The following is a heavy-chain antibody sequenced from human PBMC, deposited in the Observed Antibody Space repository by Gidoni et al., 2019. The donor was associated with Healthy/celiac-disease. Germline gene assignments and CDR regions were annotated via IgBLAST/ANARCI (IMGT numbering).Heavy chain of an antibody. V-gene: IGHV5-51*01. J-gene: IGHJ6*02. CDR2: IYPGDSDT. D-gene: IGHD6-13*01. CDR1: VYTFTSYW. CDR3: ARHPIATAYGMDV. Sequence: EVQLVQSCAEVKKPGESLMNSCKSSVYTFTSYWFGWVRQMPGKGLEWMGIIYPGDSDTRYSPSFQGQGTISADKSISTAYLQWSSLKASDTAMYYCARHPIATAYGMDVWGQGTTVTVSS.